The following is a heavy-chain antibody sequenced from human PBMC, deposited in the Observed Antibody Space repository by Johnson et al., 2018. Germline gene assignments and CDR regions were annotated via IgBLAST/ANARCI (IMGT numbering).Heavy chain of an antibody. J-gene: IGHJ6*03. D-gene: IGHD6-19*01. CDR2: ISWNSGSI. Sequence: VQLQESGGGVVQPGRSLRLSCAASGFTFDDYAMHWVRQAPGKGLEWVSGISWNSGSIGSADSVKGRFTISRDNAKTSLYLQRNSLRAEDTALYYCAKDKKWLRANYRDVWGKGTTVTVSS. CDR3: AKDKKWLRANYRDV. CDR1: GFTFDDYA. V-gene: IGHV3-9*01.